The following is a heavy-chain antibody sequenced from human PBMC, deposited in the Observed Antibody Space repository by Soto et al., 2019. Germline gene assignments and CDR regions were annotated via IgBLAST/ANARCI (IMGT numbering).Heavy chain of an antibody. CDR2: VSHDGNNQ. J-gene: IGHJ2*01. Sequence: QVQLVESGGGVVQPGRSLRLSCAVSGFTFSNYAMHWVRPAPGKGLEWVAIVSHDGNNQYYADSAKGRFTISRDNSENTLYLQMNSLRTEDTAVFYCARDGATQMWRPWYFDLWGRGTLVTVSS. CDR1: GFTFSNYA. D-gene: IGHD2-21*01. CDR3: ARDGATQMWRPWYFDL. V-gene: IGHV3-30-3*01.